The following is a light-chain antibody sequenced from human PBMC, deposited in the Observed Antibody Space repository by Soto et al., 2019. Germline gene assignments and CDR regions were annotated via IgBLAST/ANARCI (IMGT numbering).Light chain of an antibody. V-gene: IGKV1-33*01. CDR1: QDINNF. J-gene: IGKJ1*01. Sequence: DIQMTQSPSSLSASVGDRVTITCQASQDINNFLNWYQQKPGKAPKLLIYDASNLETGVPSRFSGSGSGTDFTFTISSLQPEDFATYYCQQYNSYSWTFGQGTKVDI. CDR2: DAS. CDR3: QQYNSYSWT.